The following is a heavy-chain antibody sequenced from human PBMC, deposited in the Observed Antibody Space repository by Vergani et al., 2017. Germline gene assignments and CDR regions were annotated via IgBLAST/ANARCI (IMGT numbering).Heavy chain of an antibody. CDR1: GGSISSGGYY. Sequence: QVQLQESGPGLVKPSQTLSLTCTVSGGSISSGGYYWSWIRQHPGKGLEWIGYIYYSGSTYYNPSLTSRVTISVDTSKNQCSLKLSSVTAADTAVYYCARTYGSGTFFDYWGQGTLVTVSS. J-gene: IGHJ4*02. CDR2: IYYSGST. D-gene: IGHD3-10*01. V-gene: IGHV4-31*03. CDR3: ARTYGSGTFFDY.